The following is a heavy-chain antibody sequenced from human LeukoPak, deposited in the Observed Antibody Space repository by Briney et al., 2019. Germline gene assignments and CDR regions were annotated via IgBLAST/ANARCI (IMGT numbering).Heavy chain of an antibody. D-gene: IGHD3-3*01. CDR3: ARDLNAWSGYLYYSDY. CDR1: GYTFTGYY. V-gene: IGHV1-2*02. CDR2: INPNSGGT. Sequence: GASVKVSCKASGYTFTGYYMHWVRQAPGQGLEWMGWINPNSGGTNYAQKFQGRVTMTRDTSISTAYMELSRLRSDDTAVYYCARDLNAWSGYLYYSDYWGQGTLVAVSS. J-gene: IGHJ4*02.